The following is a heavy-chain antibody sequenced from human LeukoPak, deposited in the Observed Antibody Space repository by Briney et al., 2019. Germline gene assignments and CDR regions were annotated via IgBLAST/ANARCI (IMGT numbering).Heavy chain of an antibody. J-gene: IGHJ5*02. D-gene: IGHD3-22*01. V-gene: IGHV4-59*08. CDR1: GDSISTYY. CDR3: ARYYYDSSGYYDTPNWFDP. CDR2: IYYSGSA. Sequence: KPSETLSLTCTVSGDSISTYYWSWIRQPPGEGLEWIGYIYYSGSANYNPSLKSRVTISVDTSKDQFSLKLSSVTAADTAVYYCARYYYDSSGYYDTPNWFDPWGQGTLVTVSS.